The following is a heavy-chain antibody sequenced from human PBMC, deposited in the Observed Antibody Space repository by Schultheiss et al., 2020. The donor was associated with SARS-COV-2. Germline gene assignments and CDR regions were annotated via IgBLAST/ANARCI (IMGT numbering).Heavy chain of an antibody. Sequence: GESLKISCAASGFTFSSYGMHWVRQAPGKGLEWVAVIWYDGSNKYYADSVKGRFTISRDNSKNTLYLQMNSLRAEDTAVYYCAKDEARYMYYYGMDVWGQGTTVTVSS. V-gene: IGHV3-33*06. D-gene: IGHD3-16*02. CDR1: GFTFSSYG. CDR3: AKDEARYMYYYGMDV. J-gene: IGHJ6*02. CDR2: IWYDGSNK.